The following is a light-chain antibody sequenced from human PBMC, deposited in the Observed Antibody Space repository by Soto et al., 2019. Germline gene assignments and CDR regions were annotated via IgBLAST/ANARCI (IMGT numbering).Light chain of an antibody. J-gene: IGKJ1*01. Sequence: IPLSQSPAALSASVRDRVTITCRASQGVRSYLAWFQQRPGKAPKLLIFGASTLQNGVPARFSGGGFGTEFTLTITSLQPEDFATYYCHQVYTYPRTFGQGTKVDI. CDR3: HQVYTYPRT. CDR1: QGVRSY. V-gene: IGKV1-9*01. CDR2: GAS.